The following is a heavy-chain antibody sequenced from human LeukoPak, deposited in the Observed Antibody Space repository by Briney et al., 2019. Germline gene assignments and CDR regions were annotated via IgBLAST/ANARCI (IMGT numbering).Heavy chain of an antibody. CDR3: ARDGVGGQYSKGDS. V-gene: IGHV4-4*07. D-gene: IGHD4-11*01. J-gene: IGHJ4*02. CDR1: GGSISSYY. CDR2: IYTSGST. Sequence: SEALSLTCTVSGGSISSYYWSWIRQPAGKGLEWIGRIYTSGSTYYNPSLKSRVTISVDTSKNQFSLKLSSVTAADTAVYYCARDGVGGQYSKGDSWGQGTLVTVSS.